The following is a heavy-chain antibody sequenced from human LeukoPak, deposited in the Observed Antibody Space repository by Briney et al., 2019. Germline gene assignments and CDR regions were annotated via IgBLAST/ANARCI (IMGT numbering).Heavy chain of an antibody. CDR2: ISAYNGNT. J-gene: IGHJ4*02. CDR1: GYTFTSYG. Sequence: ASVKVSCKASGYTFTSYGISWVRQAPGQGLEWMGWISAYNGNTNYAQKLQGRVTMTTDTYTSTAYMELRSLRSDDTAVYYCARVPIFGVVIFNFDYWGQGTLVTVSS. V-gene: IGHV1-18*01. D-gene: IGHD3-3*01. CDR3: ARVPIFGVVIFNFDY.